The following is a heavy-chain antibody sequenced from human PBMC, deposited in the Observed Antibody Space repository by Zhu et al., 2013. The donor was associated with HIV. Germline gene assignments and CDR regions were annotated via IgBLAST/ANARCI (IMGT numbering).Heavy chain of an antibody. J-gene: IGHJ4*02. CDR2: MNPNSDNT. D-gene: IGHD6-19*01. CDR3: ARGLYSNGWFYFDY. V-gene: IGHV1-8*01. CDR1: GYTFTSYN. Sequence: QVQLVQSGAEVKKPGASVKVSCKASGYTFTSYNINWVRQATGQGLEWMGWMNPNSDNTGYAQKFQGRVTMTRNTSISTAYMELGSLRSEDTAVYYCARGLYSNGWFYFDYWGQGTLVTVSS.